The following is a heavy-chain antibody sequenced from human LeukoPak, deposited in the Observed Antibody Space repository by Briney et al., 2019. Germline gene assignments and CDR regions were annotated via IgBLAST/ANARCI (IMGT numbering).Heavy chain of an antibody. J-gene: IGHJ4*02. CDR3: AKLTNGDYPPDDY. CDR1: GGTFSSYA. D-gene: IGHD4-17*01. CDR2: IIPIFGTA. Sequence: SVKVSCKASGGTFSSYAISWVRQAPGQGLEWMGGIIPIFGTANYAQKFQGRVTITADESTSTAYMELSSLRSEDTAVYYCAKLTNGDYPPDDYWGQGTLVTVSS. V-gene: IGHV1-69*13.